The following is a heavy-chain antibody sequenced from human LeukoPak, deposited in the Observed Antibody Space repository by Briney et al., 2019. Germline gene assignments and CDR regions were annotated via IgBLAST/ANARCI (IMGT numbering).Heavy chain of an antibody. CDR1: GFTFSSYA. J-gene: IGHJ4*02. Sequence: GGSLRLSCAASGFTFSSYAMSWARQAPGKGLEWVSAITASGGDTYHADSVKGRFTISRDNSKNILWLQMNSLRVEDTAVYFCVKGSDSGRPYYFDCWGQGTLVFVSS. V-gene: IGHV3-23*01. CDR2: ITASGGDT. CDR3: VKGSDSGRPYYFDC. D-gene: IGHD6-25*01.